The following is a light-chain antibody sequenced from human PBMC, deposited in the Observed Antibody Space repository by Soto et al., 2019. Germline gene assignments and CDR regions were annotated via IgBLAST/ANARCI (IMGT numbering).Light chain of an antibody. V-gene: IGKV1-39*01. CDR3: QQSHSLPWT. CDR1: QSVSSY. J-gene: IGKJ1*01. CDR2: AAS. Sequence: DIEMTKYPSSLSASVGDRVTITCRASQSVSSYLNWYQQKPGKAPKLLIYAASSLQSGVPPRFSGSVSGTDSTLTISSLQPEDFATYYCQQSHSLPWTFGQGTKVDIK.